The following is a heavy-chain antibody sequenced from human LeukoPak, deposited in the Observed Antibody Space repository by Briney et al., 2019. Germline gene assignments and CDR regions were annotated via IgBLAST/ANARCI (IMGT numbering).Heavy chain of an antibody. D-gene: IGHD2-21*01. J-gene: IGHJ4*02. CDR3: ARAYRQSHDY. V-gene: IGHV4-59*01. CDR2: IYDSGSS. Sequence: SQTLSLTCTVSGGSISSYYWSWIRQPPGKGLEWIGYIYDSGSSNYNPSLKSRVTISVDTSKNQFSLKLSSVTAADTAVYYCARAYRQSHDYWGQGTLVTVSS. CDR1: GGSISSYY.